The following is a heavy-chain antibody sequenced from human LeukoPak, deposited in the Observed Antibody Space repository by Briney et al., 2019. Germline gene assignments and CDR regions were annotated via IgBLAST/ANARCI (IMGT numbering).Heavy chain of an antibody. CDR2: INHSGST. CDR1: GGSFSGYY. Sequence: PSETLSLTCAVYGGSFSGYYWSWIRQPPGKGREWIGEINHSGSTNYNPYLKSRVTISVDPSKNQFSLKLSSVTAADTAVYYCARVRFGLMDVWGKGTTVTVSS. J-gene: IGHJ6*03. D-gene: IGHD3-10*01. V-gene: IGHV4-34*01. CDR3: ARVRFGLMDV.